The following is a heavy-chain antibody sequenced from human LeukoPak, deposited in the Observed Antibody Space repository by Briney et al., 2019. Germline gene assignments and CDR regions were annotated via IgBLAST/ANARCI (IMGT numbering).Heavy chain of an antibody. Sequence: ASVKVSCKASGYTFTGYYMHWVRQAPGQGLEWMGWINPNSGGTNYAQKFQGRVTMTRDTSISTAYMELSRLRSDDTAVYYCAREVSRDGYADYWGQGTLVTVSS. D-gene: IGHD5-24*01. J-gene: IGHJ4*02. CDR3: AREVSRDGYADY. CDR1: GYTFTGYY. V-gene: IGHV1-2*02. CDR2: INPNSGGT.